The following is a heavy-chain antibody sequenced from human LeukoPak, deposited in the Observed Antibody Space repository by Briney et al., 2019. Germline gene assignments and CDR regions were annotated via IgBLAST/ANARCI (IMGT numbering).Heavy chain of an antibody. CDR2: IYYSGST. CDR3: ARHTVSSPNWFDP. D-gene: IGHD6-13*01. CDR1: GGSISSSSYY. J-gene: IGHJ5*02. Sequence: SETLSLTCTVSGGSISSSSYYWGWIRQPPGKGLEWIGSIYYSGSTYCNPSLKSRVTISVDTSKNQFSLKLSSVTAADTAVYYCARHTVSSPNWFDPWGQGTLVTVSS. V-gene: IGHV4-39*01.